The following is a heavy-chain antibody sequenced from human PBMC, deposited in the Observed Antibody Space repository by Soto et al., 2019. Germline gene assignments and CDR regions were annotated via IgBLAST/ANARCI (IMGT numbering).Heavy chain of an antibody. Sequence: GGSLRLSCAASGFTFSSYAMHWVRQAPGKGLEWVAVISYDGSNKYYADSVKCRFTISRDNSKNTLYLQMNSLRAEDTAVYYCARATMTTVTTTRGMDVWGQGTTVTVSS. J-gene: IGHJ6*02. V-gene: IGHV3-30-3*01. D-gene: IGHD4-17*01. CDR3: ARATMTTVTTTRGMDV. CDR1: GFTFSSYA. CDR2: ISYDGSNK.